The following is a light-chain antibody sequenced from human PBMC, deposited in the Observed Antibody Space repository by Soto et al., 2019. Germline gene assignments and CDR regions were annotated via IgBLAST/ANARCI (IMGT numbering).Light chain of an antibody. CDR1: QSISSW. J-gene: IGKJ1*01. CDR3: QQYNGFSRT. Sequence: DIQMTQSPCTLSAFVGCRFTITFRASQSISSWLAWYQQKPGKAPKLLIYKASTLKSGVPSRFTGSGSGTEFTLTISSLQPDDFATYYCQQYNGFSRTLGQGTKV. V-gene: IGKV1-5*03. CDR2: KAS.